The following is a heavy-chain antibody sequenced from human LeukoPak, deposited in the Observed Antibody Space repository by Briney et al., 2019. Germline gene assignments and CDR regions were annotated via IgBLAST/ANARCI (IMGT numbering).Heavy chain of an antibody. J-gene: IGHJ4*02. D-gene: IGHD3-9*01. CDR1: GGSISYYY. V-gene: IGHV4-59*08. CDR2: TYYSGST. CDR3: ARHRKLRYFDWS. Sequence: PSETLSLTCTVSGGSISYYYWSWIRQPPGKGLEWIGYTYYSGSTNYNPSLKSRVTISVDTSKNQFSLKLSSVTAADTAVYYCARHRKLRYFDWSWGQGTLVTVSS.